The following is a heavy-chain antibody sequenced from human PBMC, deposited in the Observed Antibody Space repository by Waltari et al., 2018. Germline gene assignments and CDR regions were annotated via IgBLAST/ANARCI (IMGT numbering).Heavy chain of an antibody. CDR3: ARADGYIYGFRFDS. CDR1: GGSFSGYY. J-gene: IGHJ5*01. Sequence: QVQLQQWGAGLLKPSETLSLTCAVHGGSFSGYYWSWIRQPPGKGLEWIGEINHSGSTNYNPSLKSRVTISVETSKNQFSLKLSSVTAADTAVYYCARADGYIYGFRFDSWGQGTLVTVSS. CDR2: INHSGST. V-gene: IGHV4-34*01. D-gene: IGHD5-18*01.